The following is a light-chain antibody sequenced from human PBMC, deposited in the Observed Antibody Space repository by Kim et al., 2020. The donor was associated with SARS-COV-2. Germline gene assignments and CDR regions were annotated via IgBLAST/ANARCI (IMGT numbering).Light chain of an antibody. CDR1: QSVSSSF. CDR3: QQYGSSPQT. V-gene: IGKV3-20*01. J-gene: IGKJ1*01. CDR2: GAS. Sequence: IVLTQSPGTLSLSPGEKATLSCRASQSVSSSFLAWYQQKPGQAPRLLIYGASSWATGIPDRFSGSGSGTDFTLTISSVEPEDSAVYYCQQYGSSPQTFGQGTKVDIK.